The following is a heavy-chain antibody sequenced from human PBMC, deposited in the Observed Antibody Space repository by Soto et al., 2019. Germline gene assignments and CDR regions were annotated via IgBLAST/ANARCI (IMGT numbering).Heavy chain of an antibody. CDR1: GFTFSSYA. J-gene: IGHJ6*01. D-gene: IGHD6-19*01. CDR2: ISSNGGST. V-gene: IGHV3-64*01. Sequence: EVQLVESGGGLVQPGGSLRLSCAASGFTFSSYAMHWVRQAPGKGLEYVSAISSNGGSTYYANSVKGRFTISRDNSKNTLYLQMGSLRAEDMAVYYCARDRDSSGWYPAYYYYGMDVW. CDR3: ARDRDSSGWYPAYYYYGMDV.